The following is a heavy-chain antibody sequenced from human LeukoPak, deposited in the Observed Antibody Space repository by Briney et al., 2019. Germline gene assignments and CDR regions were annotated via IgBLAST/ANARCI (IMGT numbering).Heavy chain of an antibody. J-gene: IGHJ4*02. Sequence: GASVKVSCKASGYTFTSYGISWVRQAPGQGLEWMGWISAYNGNTNYAQELQGRVTMTTDTSTSTAYMELRSLRSDDTAVYYCARLLYGGTSTYYFDYWGQGTLVTVSS. CDR3: ARLLYGGTSTYYFDY. CDR2: ISAYNGNT. D-gene: IGHD1-26*01. CDR1: GYTFTSYG. V-gene: IGHV1-18*01.